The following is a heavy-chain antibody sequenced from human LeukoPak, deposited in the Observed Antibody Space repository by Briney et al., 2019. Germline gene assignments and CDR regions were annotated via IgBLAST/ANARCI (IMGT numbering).Heavy chain of an antibody. V-gene: IGHV4-38-2*01. Sequence: SETLSLTCAVSGYSISSGYYWGWTRQPPGKGLEWIGSIYHGGSTYYNPSLKSRVTISVDTSKNQFSLKLSSVTAADTAVYYCARHLSQMMVGNWFDPWGQGTLVTVSS. CDR3: ARHLSQMMVGNWFDP. CDR1: GYSISSGYY. CDR2: IYHGGST. J-gene: IGHJ5*02. D-gene: IGHD1-26*01.